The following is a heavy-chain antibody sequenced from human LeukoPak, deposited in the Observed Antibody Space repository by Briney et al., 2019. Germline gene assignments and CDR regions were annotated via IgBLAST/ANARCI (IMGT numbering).Heavy chain of an antibody. CDR1: GYTFTNYG. CDR3: ARVERYSSGRDY. J-gene: IGHJ4*02. CDR2: ISAYNGNI. V-gene: IGHV1-18*01. Sequence: ASVKVSCKASGYTFTNYGISWVRQAPGQGLEWMGWISAYNGNINYAQKFQGRVTMTTDTSTSTAYMKLRSLRSDDTAVYYCARVERYSSGRDYWGQGTLVTVSS. D-gene: IGHD6-19*01.